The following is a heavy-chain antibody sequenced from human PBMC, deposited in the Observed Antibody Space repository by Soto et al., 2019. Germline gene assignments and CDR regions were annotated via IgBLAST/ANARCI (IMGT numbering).Heavy chain of an antibody. Sequence: QVQLMQSGAEVKKPGSSVKVSCKASGGSFPSDTISWVRQAPGQGLEWLGGIVPVFGTPNHAQKFQGRVTISADGSTNTAYMELTSLRPEDTAVYYCTRPSSGYYHDALDIWGQGTVVNVSS. V-gene: IGHV1-69*01. CDR1: GGSFPSDT. D-gene: IGHD3-22*01. J-gene: IGHJ3*02. CDR2: IVPVFGTP. CDR3: TRPSSGYYHDALDI.